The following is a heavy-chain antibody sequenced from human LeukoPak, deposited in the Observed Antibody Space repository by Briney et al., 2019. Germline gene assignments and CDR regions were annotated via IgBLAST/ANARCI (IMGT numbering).Heavy chain of an antibody. CDR2: IYSGGIT. CDR3: ARGLGRELDGAFDI. V-gene: IGHV3-53*01. J-gene: IGHJ3*02. CDR1: GFIVSSNY. Sequence: GGSLRLSCAASGFIVSSNYMSWVRQAPGKGLEWVSVIYSGGITYYADSVKGRFTISRDNSRNTLYLQMNSLRAEDTAVYYCARGLGRELDGAFDIWGQGTMVTVSS. D-gene: IGHD3-16*01.